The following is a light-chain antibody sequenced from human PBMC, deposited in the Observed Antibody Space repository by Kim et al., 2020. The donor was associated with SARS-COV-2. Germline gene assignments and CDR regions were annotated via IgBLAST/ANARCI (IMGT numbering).Light chain of an antibody. V-gene: IGKV1-5*03. CDR2: RAS. CDR3: QHYSRFPYT. CDR1: EDIGTW. Sequence: SASVADRVTITRRASEDIGTWLAWYQQKPGKAPKLLIYRASSLDIGVPSRFSGSGSGTGFTLTISSLQPDDFATYYCQHYSRFPYTFGQGTKLEI. J-gene: IGKJ2*01.